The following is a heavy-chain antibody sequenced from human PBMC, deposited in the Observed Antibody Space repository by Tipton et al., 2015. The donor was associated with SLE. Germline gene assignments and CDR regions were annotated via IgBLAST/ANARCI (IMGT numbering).Heavy chain of an antibody. Sequence: LRLSCKVSGISISTHYWSWIRQPPGKGLAWIGQMHNSGDSTYNPSLKSRVAMSVDTSKNHFSLKLTSVIAADTAVYYCARGTAVAGGYYYYYGMDDWGQGTTVTVSS. CDR3: ARGTAVAGGYYYYYGMDD. CDR1: GISISTHY. D-gene: IGHD6-19*01. CDR2: MHNSGDS. J-gene: IGHJ6*02. V-gene: IGHV4-59*11.